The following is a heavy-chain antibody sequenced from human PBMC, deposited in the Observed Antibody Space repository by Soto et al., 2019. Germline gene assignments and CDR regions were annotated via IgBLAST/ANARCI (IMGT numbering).Heavy chain of an antibody. CDR2: IYPGDSDT. CDR3: ARRRIQDCDSTTCPASFDY. V-gene: IGHV5-51*01. Sequence: PGESLKISCKGSGYSFTTYWIGWVRQMPGKGLEWMGIIYPGDSDTRYSPSFQGQVTISADKSISTAYLQWSSLKASDTAMYYCARRRIQDCDSTTCPASFDYWGQGTLVTVS. CDR1: GYSFTTYW. D-gene: IGHD2-2*01. J-gene: IGHJ4*02.